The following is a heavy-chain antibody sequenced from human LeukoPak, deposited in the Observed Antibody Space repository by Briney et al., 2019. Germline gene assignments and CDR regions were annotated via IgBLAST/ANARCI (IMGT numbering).Heavy chain of an antibody. Sequence: ASVKVSCKASGYTFTDYYLHWVRQAPGQGLEWVGWINPNPNSGDTSYAQKFQGRVTMTRDTSINTAYMELSGLRSDDTAVYFCARGSYGYDWGQGTLVTVSS. J-gene: IGHJ4*02. V-gene: IGHV1-2*02. D-gene: IGHD1-26*01. CDR1: GYTFTDYY. CDR2: INPNPNSGDT. CDR3: ARGSYGYD.